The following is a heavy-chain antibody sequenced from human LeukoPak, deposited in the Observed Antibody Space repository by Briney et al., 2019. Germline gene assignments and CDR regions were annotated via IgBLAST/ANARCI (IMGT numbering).Heavy chain of an antibody. CDR3: ARHGGATMIGGFLRAFDI. CDR2: INHSGST. CDR1: GGSFSGYY. D-gene: IGHD3-22*01. Sequence: SETLSLTCAVYGGSFSGYYWSWIRQPPGKGLEWIGEINHSGSTNYNPSLKSRVTTSLDTSKNQFSLKLSSVTAADTAVYYCARHGGATMIGGFLRAFDIWGQGTMVTVSS. V-gene: IGHV4-34*01. J-gene: IGHJ3*02.